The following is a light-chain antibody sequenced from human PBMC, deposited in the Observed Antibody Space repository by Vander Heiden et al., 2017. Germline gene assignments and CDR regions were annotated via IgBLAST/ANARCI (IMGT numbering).Light chain of an antibody. J-gene: IGKJ4*01. CDR3: QQRSNWRLT. CDR2: HAP. V-gene: IGKV3-11*01. CDR1: QSLISN. Sequence: EIVLTQSPATLPFSPGERATISCRSSQSLISNLAWYHQKPGQAPRLLISHAPNRPAGIPARLSGSGCGTEVTLTISSLEPEDYAGDYCQQRSNWRLTFGGGTKVEIK.